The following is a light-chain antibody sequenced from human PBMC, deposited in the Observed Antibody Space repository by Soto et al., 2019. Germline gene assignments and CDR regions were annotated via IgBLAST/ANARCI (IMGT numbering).Light chain of an antibody. Sequence: QSVLTQPASVSGSPGQSITISCTGTSSDVGGYNYVSWYQQHPGKAPKLMIYDVSNRPSGVSNRFSGSKSGNTASLTISGLQAEAEAYYYCSSYTSSSTLFGGGTKVTVL. CDR3: SSYTSSSTL. V-gene: IGLV2-14*01. CDR1: SSDVGGYNY. CDR2: DVS. J-gene: IGLJ2*01.